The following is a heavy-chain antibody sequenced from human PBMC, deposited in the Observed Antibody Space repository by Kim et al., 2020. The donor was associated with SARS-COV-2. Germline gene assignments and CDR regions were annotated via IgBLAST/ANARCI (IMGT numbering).Heavy chain of an antibody. CDR3: ASRSKRAYYDFWSGYDY. D-gene: IGHD3-3*01. CDR2: IYYSGST. CDR1: GGSISSGGYY. Sequence: SETLSLTCTVSGGSISSGGYYWSWIRQHPGKGLEWIGYIYYSGSTYYNPSLKSRVTISVDTSKNQFSLKLSSVTAADTAVYYCASRSKRAYYDFWSGYDYWGQGTLVTVSS. V-gene: IGHV4-31*03. J-gene: IGHJ4*01.